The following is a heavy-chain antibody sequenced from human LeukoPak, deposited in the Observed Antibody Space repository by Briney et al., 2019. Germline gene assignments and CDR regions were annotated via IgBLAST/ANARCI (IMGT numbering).Heavy chain of an antibody. V-gene: IGHV3-23*01. Sequence: GGSLRLSCAASGFSFSDYAMSWVRQAPGKGREWVSAISGSGGDTYFADSVKGRFTISRDNSKRTVFLRMDSLRAEDTAVYYCAKDPHFYYYYYMDAWGNGTTVTVSS. CDR2: ISGSGGDT. CDR3: AKDPHFYYYYYMDA. CDR1: GFSFSDYA. J-gene: IGHJ6*03.